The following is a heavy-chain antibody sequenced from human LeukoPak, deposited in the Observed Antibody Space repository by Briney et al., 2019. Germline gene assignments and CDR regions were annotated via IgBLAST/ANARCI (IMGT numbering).Heavy chain of an antibody. Sequence: ASVKVSCKASGYTFTSYDINWVRQATGQGLEWMGWMNPNSGNTGYAQKFQGRVTMTRNTSISTAYMGLSSLRSEDTAVYYCAYSNYPGALGSFDYWGQGTLVSVSS. CDR1: GYTFTSYD. J-gene: IGHJ4*02. CDR2: MNPNSGNT. D-gene: IGHD4-11*01. V-gene: IGHV1-8*01. CDR3: AYSNYPGALGSFDY.